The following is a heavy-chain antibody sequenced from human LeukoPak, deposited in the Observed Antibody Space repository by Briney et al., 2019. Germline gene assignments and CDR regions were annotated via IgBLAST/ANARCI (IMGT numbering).Heavy chain of an antibody. CDR1: GNTFSNYW. CDR2: IYAADSDT. J-gene: IGHJ5*02. Sequence: GESLKISCKGSGNTFSNYWISWVRRMPGKGLEWMAIIYAADSDTRYSPSFQGQVTISVDKSISTVYLQWSSLKASDTAMYYCARHLRGLDLWGQGTLVTVSS. CDR3: ARHLRGLDL. V-gene: IGHV5-51*01.